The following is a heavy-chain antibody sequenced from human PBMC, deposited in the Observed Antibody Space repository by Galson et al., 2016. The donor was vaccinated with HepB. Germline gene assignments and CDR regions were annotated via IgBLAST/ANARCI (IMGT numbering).Heavy chain of an antibody. CDR1: GFTFSDYY. V-gene: IGHV3-11*01. CDR2: ITNSGTHI. D-gene: IGHD2-21*02. J-gene: IGHJ6*02. Sequence: FLRLSCAASGFTFSDYYMNWIRQAPGKGLEWVAHITNSGTHIYYADSVKGRFTISRDNAKNLLFLQMNRLRAEDSALYYCATSKTEKTSYYYGMDVWGHGTTVIVS. CDR3: ATSKTEKTSYYYGMDV.